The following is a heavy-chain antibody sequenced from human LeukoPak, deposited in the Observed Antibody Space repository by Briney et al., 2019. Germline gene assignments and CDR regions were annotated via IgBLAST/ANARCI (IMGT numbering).Heavy chain of an antibody. Sequence: PGGSLRLSCAASGFTFSSYAMSWVRQAPGKGLEWVSAISGSGGSTYYADSVKGRFTISRDNSKNTLYLQMNSLRAEDTAVCYCAKEREYSSGWSPRTFDYWGQGTLVTVSS. CDR3: AKEREYSSGWSPRTFDY. CDR2: ISGSGGST. V-gene: IGHV3-23*01. D-gene: IGHD6-19*01. CDR1: GFTFSSYA. J-gene: IGHJ4*02.